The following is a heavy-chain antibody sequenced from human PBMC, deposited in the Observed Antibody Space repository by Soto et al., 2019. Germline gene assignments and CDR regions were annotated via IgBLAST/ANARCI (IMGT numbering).Heavy chain of an antibody. CDR2: INPNSGGT. J-gene: IGHJ4*02. Sequence: GASVKVSCKASGYTFTGYYMHWVLQAPGQGLEWMGWINPNSGGTNYAQKFQGRVTMTRDTSISTAYMELSRLRSDDTAVYYCARDLYYYDSSGYHYWGQGTLVTVSS. D-gene: IGHD3-22*01. CDR3: ARDLYYYDSSGYHY. V-gene: IGHV1-2*02. CDR1: GYTFTGYY.